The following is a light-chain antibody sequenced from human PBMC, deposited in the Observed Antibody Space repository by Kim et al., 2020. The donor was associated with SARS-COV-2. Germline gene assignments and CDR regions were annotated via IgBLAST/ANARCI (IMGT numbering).Light chain of an antibody. CDR2: GEN. J-gene: IGLJ2*01. V-gene: IGLV3-19*01. CDR3: DSRGISVNYLV. CDR1: SLRSYF. Sequence: SSELTQDPAVSVALGQTVSITCQGDSLRSYFPNWYQQKPGQAPVLLIHGENNRPSGIPARFSGSYSGDTASLTITGSQAEDEAVYYCDSRGISVNYLVFGGGTQLTVL.